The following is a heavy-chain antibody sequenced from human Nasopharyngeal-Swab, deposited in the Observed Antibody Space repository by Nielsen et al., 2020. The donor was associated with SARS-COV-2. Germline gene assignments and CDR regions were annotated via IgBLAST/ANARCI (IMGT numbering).Heavy chain of an antibody. J-gene: IGHJ3*02. CDR1: GFTFSSYD. CDR3: ARAQTSVTGMGAFDI. CDR2: IGTAGDT. D-gene: IGHD4-17*01. V-gene: IGHV3-13*01. Sequence: GESLKISCAASGFTFSSYDMHWVRQAPGKGLEWVSAIGTAGDTYYPGSVKGRFTISRENAKNSLYLQMNSLRAGDTAVYYCARAQTSVTGMGAFDIWGQGTMVTVSS.